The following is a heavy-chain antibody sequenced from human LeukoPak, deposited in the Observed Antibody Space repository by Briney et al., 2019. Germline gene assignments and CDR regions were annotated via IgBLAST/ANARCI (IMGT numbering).Heavy chain of an antibody. CDR2: ISGSTSVI. CDR3: ARGLYYIDV. Sequence: GGSLRLSCAASGFTFSTHTMAWVRQALGKGLEWVSYISGSTSVIYYADSAKGRFTISRDNAKNSLYLQMNSLRTEDTAIYYCARGLYYIDVWGNGTAVTVS. V-gene: IGHV3-48*01. CDR1: GFTFSTHT. J-gene: IGHJ6*03.